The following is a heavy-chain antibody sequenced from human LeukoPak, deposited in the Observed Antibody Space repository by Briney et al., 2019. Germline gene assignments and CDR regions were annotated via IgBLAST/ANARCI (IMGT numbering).Heavy chain of an antibody. CDR1: GFTFSSYA. D-gene: IGHD3-22*01. V-gene: IGHV3-30-3*01. Sequence: GRSLRLSCAASGFTFSSYAMHWVRQAPGKGLEWVAVISYDGSNKYYADSVKGRFTISRDNSKNTLYLQMNSLRAEDTAVYYCARDFHYYDSSGTEDYWGQGTLVTVSS. J-gene: IGHJ4*02. CDR2: ISYDGSNK. CDR3: ARDFHYYDSSGTEDY.